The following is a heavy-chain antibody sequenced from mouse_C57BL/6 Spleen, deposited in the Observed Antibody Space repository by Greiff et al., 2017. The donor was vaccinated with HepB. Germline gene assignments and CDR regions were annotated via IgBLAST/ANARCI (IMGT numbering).Heavy chain of an antibody. CDR2: IHPNSGST. V-gene: IGHV1-64*01. Sequence: QVQLQQPGAELVKPGASVKLSCKASGYTFTSYWMHWVKQRPGQGLEWIGMIHPNSGSTNYNEKFKSKATLTVDKSSSTAYMQLSSLTSEDSAVYYCARLGITTVGYWYFDVWGTGTTVTVSS. CDR3: ARLGITTVGYWYFDV. J-gene: IGHJ1*03. D-gene: IGHD1-1*01. CDR1: GYTFTSYW.